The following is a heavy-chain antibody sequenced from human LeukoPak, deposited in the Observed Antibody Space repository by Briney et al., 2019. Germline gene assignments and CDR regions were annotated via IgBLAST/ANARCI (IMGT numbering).Heavy chain of an antibody. D-gene: IGHD6-19*01. CDR2: IYYSGST. V-gene: IGHV4-59*04. CDR3: ARHSSGWLSYFDY. J-gene: IGHJ4*02. CDR1: GGSISSFY. Sequence: SETLSLTCTVSGGSISSFYWSWIRQPPGKGLEWIGYIYYSGSTYDNPSLKSRVTMSVAMSKNQFSLKLNSVTAADTAVYYCARHSSGWLSYFDYWGQGTLVTVSS.